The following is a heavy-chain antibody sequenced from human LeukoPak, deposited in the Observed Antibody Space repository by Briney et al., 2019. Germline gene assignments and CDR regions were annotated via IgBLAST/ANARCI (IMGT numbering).Heavy chain of an antibody. V-gene: IGHV3-30*18. J-gene: IGHJ3*02. CDR2: ISYDGSNK. D-gene: IGHD3-22*01. CDR1: GFTFNSFG. CDR3: AKDYDSSGWAAFDI. Sequence: QSGGSLRLSCAASGFTFNSFGMHWVRQAPGKGLEWVAVISYDGSNKYFADSVKGRFTISRDNSKNTLYLQMNSLRAEDTAVYYCAKDYDSSGWAAFDIWGQGTMVTVSS.